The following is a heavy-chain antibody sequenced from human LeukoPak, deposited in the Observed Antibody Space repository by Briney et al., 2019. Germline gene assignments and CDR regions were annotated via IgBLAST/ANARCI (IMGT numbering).Heavy chain of an antibody. CDR1: GYTFTGYY. V-gene: IGHV1-2*06. CDR3: GRGLAVVPAADRFYYYMDV. Sequence: GASVKVSCKASGYTFTGYYMHWVRQAPGQGLEWMGRINPNSGGTNYAQKFQGRVTMTRDTSISTAYMELSRLRSDDTAVYYCGRGLAVVPAADRFYYYMDVWGKGTTVTVSS. D-gene: IGHD2-2*01. J-gene: IGHJ6*03. CDR2: INPNSGGT.